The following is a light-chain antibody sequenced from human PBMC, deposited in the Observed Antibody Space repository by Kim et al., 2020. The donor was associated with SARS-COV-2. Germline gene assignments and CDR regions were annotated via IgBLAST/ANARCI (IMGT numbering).Light chain of an antibody. CDR1: TGAGTSGHF. CDR2: DTN. CDR3: LLFYSGVRV. Sequence: PGGTVTLTCASSTGAGTSGHFPYWFQQKPGQVPTTLIYDTNNFHSWTPARFSGSLLGGKAALTLSGAQPEDEAEYYCLLFYSGVRVFGGGTQLTVL. V-gene: IGLV7-46*01. J-gene: IGLJ2*01.